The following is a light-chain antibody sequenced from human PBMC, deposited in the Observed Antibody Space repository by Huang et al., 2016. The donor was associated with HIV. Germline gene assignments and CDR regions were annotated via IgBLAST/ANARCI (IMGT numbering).Light chain of an antibody. CDR2: NAT. V-gene: IGKV3-11*01. CDR1: QSISSY. CDR3: QQRFT. J-gene: IGKJ3*01. Sequence: EIVLTQSPATLSLSPGERAPLSCRASQSISSYLAWYQQKPGQAPRLLIYNATSRATGIPARFSGSGSGTDFTLTSSRLEPEDFAVYYCQQRFTFGPGTKVDIK.